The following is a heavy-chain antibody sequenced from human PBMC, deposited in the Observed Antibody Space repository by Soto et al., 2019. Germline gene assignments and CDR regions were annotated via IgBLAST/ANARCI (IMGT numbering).Heavy chain of an antibody. CDR1: GFTFSSYA. Sequence: VQLVESGGGVVQPGRSLRLYCAASGFTFSSYAMSWVRQAPGKGLEWVSAISGSGGSTYYADSVKGRFTISRDNSKNTLYLQMNSLRAEDTAVYYCAKAPTSIAAPARGDYWGQGTLVTVSS. D-gene: IGHD6-6*01. V-gene: IGHV3-23*04. CDR3: AKAPTSIAAPARGDY. CDR2: ISGSGGST. J-gene: IGHJ4*02.